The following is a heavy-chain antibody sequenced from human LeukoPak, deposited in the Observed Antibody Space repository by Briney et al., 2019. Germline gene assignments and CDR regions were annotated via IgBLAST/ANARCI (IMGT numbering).Heavy chain of an antibody. Sequence: ASVKVSCKASGYTFTSYGISWVRQAPGQGLEWMGWISAYNGNTNYAQKLQGRVTMTTDTSTSTAYMELRSLRSDDTAVYYCARDRTRPGWSGYYGEIDYWGQGTLVTVSS. CDR3: ARDRTRPGWSGYYGEIDY. D-gene: IGHD3-3*01. V-gene: IGHV1-18*01. CDR1: GYTFTSYG. CDR2: ISAYNGNT. J-gene: IGHJ4*02.